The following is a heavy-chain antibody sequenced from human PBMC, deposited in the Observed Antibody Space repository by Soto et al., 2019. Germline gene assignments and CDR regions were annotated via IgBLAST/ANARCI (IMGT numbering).Heavy chain of an antibody. CDR2: INPNSGGT. Sequence: ASVKVSCKASGYTFTGYYMHWVRQAPGQGLEWMGWINPNSGGTNYAQKFQGWVTMTRDTSISTAYMELSRLRSDDTAVYYCARDLVAAGYYYYGMDVWGQGTTVTAP. D-gene: IGHD6-13*01. J-gene: IGHJ6*02. CDR3: ARDLVAAGYYYYGMDV. CDR1: GYTFTGYY. V-gene: IGHV1-2*04.